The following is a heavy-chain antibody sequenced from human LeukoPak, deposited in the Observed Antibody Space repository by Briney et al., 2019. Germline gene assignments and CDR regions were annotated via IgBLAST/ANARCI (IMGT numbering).Heavy chain of an antibody. J-gene: IGHJ3*02. CDR3: ARGLGSSAAGPNDALDI. CDR1: EYTFTNYD. Sequence: ASVKVSCKASEYTFTNYDINWVRQAPGQGLEWMGWMNSNSANTGYAQKFQGRVTITRNISISTAYMELSSLRSEDTAVYYCARGLGSSAAGPNDALDIWGQGTMVTVSS. V-gene: IGHV1-8*03. D-gene: IGHD6-13*01. CDR2: MNSNSANT.